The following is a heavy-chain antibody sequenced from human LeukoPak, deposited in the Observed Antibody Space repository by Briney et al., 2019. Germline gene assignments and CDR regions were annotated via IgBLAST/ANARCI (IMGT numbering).Heavy chain of an antibody. D-gene: IGHD3-3*01. V-gene: IGHV1-69*05. J-gene: IGHJ3*02. CDR2: IIPIFGTA. Sequence: SVKVSCKASGGTFSSYAISWVRQAPGQGLEWMGGIIPIFGTANYAQKFQGRVTITTDESTSTAYMELSSLRSEDTAVYYCARERGSGYTQRRSDAFDIWGQGTMVAVSS. CDR3: ARERGSGYTQRRSDAFDI. CDR1: GGTFSSYA.